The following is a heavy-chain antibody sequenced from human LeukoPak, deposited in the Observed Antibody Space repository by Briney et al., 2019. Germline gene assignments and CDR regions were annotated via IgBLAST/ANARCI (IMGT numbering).Heavy chain of an antibody. CDR2: ISYDGSNK. CDR1: GFTFSSYA. V-gene: IGHV3-30-3*01. J-gene: IGHJ4*02. Sequence: PGGSLRLSCAASGFTFSSYAMHWVRQAPGKGLEWVAVISYDGSNKYYADSVKGRFTISRDISNNTLYLQMNSLRAEDAAVYYCAREVRGIADFDYWGQGTLVTVSS. CDR3: AREVRGIADFDY. D-gene: IGHD3-10*01.